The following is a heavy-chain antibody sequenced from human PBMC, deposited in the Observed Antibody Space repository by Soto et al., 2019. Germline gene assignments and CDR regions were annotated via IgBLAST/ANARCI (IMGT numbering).Heavy chain of an antibody. CDR2: IMPVFRTP. V-gene: IGHV1-69*12. D-gene: IGHD2-15*01. CDR1: GGTFRNAA. CDR3: SRDIDRPQLGGNYYYILDV. J-gene: IGHJ6*02. Sequence: QVQLEQSGAEVKKPGSSVKVSCKASGGTFRNAAISWVRQAPGQGLERMGGIMPVFRTPDYAQKFQGRVTITADESTNTAYMELSGLRSDDTAVYYCSRDIDRPQLGGNYYYILDVWGQGTTITVSS.